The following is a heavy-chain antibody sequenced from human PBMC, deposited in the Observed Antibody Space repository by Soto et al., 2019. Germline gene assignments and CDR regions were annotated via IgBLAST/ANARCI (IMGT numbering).Heavy chain of an antibody. Sequence: QLQLQESGSGLVKPSQTLSLTCAVSGGSISSGGYSWTWIRQPPGKGLEWIGYIYHSGSTFYNPSLQGRVTISVDRSKDQFSLKLSSVTAADTSVYYCARYCSGGSCDAYGMDVWGQGTTVTVSS. CDR1: GGSISSGGYS. V-gene: IGHV4-30-2*01. J-gene: IGHJ6*02. CDR3: ARYCSGGSCDAYGMDV. D-gene: IGHD2-15*01. CDR2: IYHSGST.